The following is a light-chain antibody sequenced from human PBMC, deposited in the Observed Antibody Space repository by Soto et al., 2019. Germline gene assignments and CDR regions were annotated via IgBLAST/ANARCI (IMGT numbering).Light chain of an antibody. V-gene: IGLV1-51*01. CDR3: GAWDSSLSVVV. CDR1: FSNIGNNY. CDR2: DNN. J-gene: IGLJ2*01. Sequence: QSVLTQPPSVSAAPGQRVTISCSGSFSNIGNNYVSWYQQLPGTAPKLLIFDNNKRTSGIPDRFSGSKSGTSATLGITGLQTGDEADYYCGAWDSSLSVVVFGGGTKLTVL.